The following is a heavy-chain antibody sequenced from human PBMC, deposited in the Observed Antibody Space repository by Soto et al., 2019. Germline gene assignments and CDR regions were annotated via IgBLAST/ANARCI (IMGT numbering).Heavy chain of an antibody. V-gene: IGHV3-30*03. CDR2: ISYDGSNK. CDR3: VWYVLDYVGKGPKAPDFDY. CDR1: GFTFSSYG. Sequence: QVQLVESGGGVVQPGRSLRLSCAASGFTFSSYGMHWVRQAPGKGLEWVAVISYDGSNKYYADSVKGRFTISRDNSKNTLYLQMNHLRAEDTAVYYCVWYVLDYVGKGPKAPDFDYWGQGTLVTVSS. J-gene: IGHJ4*02. D-gene: IGHD3-16*01.